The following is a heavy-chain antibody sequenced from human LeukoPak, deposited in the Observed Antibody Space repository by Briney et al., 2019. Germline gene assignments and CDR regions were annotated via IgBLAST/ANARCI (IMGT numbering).Heavy chain of an antibody. V-gene: IGHV4-39*01. Sequence: SETLSLTCTVSSDSMTSSNHYWVWIRQPPGKGLEWIGSIYYDGNTYYNPSLKSRVTISQDTSKNQFSLKVSSVTAADTAVYHCARRSHCTGGSCYPVWGQGTTVTVSS. CDR1: SDSMTSSNHY. CDR3: ARRSHCTGGSCYPV. J-gene: IGHJ6*02. D-gene: IGHD2-15*01. CDR2: IYYDGNT.